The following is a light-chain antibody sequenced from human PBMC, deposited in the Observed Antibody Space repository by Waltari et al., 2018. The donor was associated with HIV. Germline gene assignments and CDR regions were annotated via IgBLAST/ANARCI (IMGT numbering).Light chain of an antibody. CDR1: ALPKKY. CDR2: EDN. CDR3: VSTDSSGNHRV. Sequence: SYELTQRPSVSVSPGQTARITCSGDALPKKYAYWYQQKSGQAPVLVIYEDNKRPSGMPERCSGSSSGTSATWTISGAQVEDEADYYCVSTDSSGNHRVFGGGTKVTVL. J-gene: IGLJ2*01. V-gene: IGLV3-10*01.